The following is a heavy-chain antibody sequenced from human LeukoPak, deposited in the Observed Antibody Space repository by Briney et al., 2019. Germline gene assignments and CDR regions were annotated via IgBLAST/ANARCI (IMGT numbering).Heavy chain of an antibody. CDR1: GFSFSSYS. CDR3: VRAQDGYNSLYFDY. Sequence: GGSLRLSCAASGFSFSSYSMNWVRQAPGKGLEWVSSISSSSSYIYYPDSVKGRFTISRDNAKNSLYLQMTSLRVEDTAVYCCVRAQDGYNSLYFDYWGQGILVTVSS. J-gene: IGHJ4*02. D-gene: IGHD5-24*01. V-gene: IGHV3-21*01. CDR2: ISSSSSYI.